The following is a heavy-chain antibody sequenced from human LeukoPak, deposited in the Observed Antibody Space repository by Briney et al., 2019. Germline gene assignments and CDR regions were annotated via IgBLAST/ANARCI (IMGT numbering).Heavy chain of an antibody. CDR3: AKEGDTALVTGYFDL. V-gene: IGHV1-69*13. Sequence: GASVKVSCKASGGTFGSYVISWVRQAPGQGLEWMGGIIPIFGTAHYAQKFQGRLTITADGSTSTVYMEVSSLRSEDTAMYYCAKEGDTALVTGYFDLWGRGTLVTVSS. J-gene: IGHJ2*01. CDR1: GGTFGSYV. D-gene: IGHD5-18*01. CDR2: IIPIFGTA.